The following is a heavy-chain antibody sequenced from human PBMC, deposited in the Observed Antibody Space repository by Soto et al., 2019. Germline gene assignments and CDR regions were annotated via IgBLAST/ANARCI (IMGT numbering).Heavy chain of an antibody. CDR2: ISGSGGST. J-gene: IGHJ4*02. CDR3: AKDWGTYYYDSSGYPELYYFDY. Sequence: GGSLRLSCAASGFTFSSYAMSWVRQAPGKGLEWVSAISGSGGSTYYADPVKGRFTISRDNSKNTLYLQMNSLRAEDTAVYYCAKDWGTYYYDSSGYPELYYFDYWGQGTLVTVSS. V-gene: IGHV3-23*01. D-gene: IGHD3-22*01. CDR1: GFTFSSYA.